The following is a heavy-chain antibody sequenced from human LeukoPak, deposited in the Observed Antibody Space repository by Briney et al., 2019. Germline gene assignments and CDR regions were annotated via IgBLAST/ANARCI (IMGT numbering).Heavy chain of an antibody. J-gene: IGHJ4*02. CDR2: INPNSGGT. V-gene: IGHV1-2*02. CDR3: ARGRTPAGGRVLDEH. CDR1: GYTFTDYY. Sequence: ASVKVSCKASGYTFTDYYMHCVRQAPGQGLEWMGCINPNSGGTDYAQKSQGRVTMTRDTSISTAYMELSSLTSDDTAIYYCARGRTPAGGRVLDEHWGQGTLVTVSS. D-gene: IGHD2-15*01.